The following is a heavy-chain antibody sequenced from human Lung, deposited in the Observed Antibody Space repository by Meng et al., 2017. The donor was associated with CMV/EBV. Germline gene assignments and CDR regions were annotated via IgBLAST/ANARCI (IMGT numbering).Heavy chain of an antibody. Sequence: QVRCQESGPGLLKPSGTLSLTCAVSGGSISSSNWWSWVRQPPGKGLEWIGEIYHSGSTNYNPSLRGRVTISLDKSKNQFSLTLRSVTAADTAVYYCARDPYATGWAGWGQGTLVTVSS. CDR2: IYHSGST. CDR3: ARDPYATGWAG. D-gene: IGHD6-19*01. J-gene: IGHJ4*02. CDR1: GGSISSSNW. V-gene: IGHV4-4*02.